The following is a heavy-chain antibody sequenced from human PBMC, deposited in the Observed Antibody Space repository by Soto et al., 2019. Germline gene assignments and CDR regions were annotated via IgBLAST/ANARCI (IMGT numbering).Heavy chain of an antibody. V-gene: IGHV4-4*07. CDR3: ARGPPRFTAGWYAH. D-gene: IGHD2-21*02. J-gene: IGHJ5*02. Sequence: SETLSLTCIVSGVSVTSYTWSWVRQPANKGLEWIGRVFSSVSATYNPSLKSRVSISMDTAENRISQNTLFLQMNNLRVEDTAVYYCARGPPRFTAGWYAHWGRGTLVTVSS. CDR1: GVSVTSYT. CDR2: VFSSVSA.